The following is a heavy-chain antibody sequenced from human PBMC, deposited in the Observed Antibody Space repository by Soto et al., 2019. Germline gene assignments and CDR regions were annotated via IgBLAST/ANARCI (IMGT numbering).Heavy chain of an antibody. Sequence: ASVKVSCKASGYTFTSYDINWVRQATGQGLEWMGWMNPNSGNTGYAQKFQGRVTMTRNTSISTAYMELSSLRSEDTAVYYCARGNENIVVVPAAKGRYYYYYYMEVWGKGTTVTVSS. CDR1: GYTFTSYD. CDR2: MNPNSGNT. D-gene: IGHD2-2*01. CDR3: ARGNENIVVVPAAKGRYYYYYYMEV. J-gene: IGHJ6*03. V-gene: IGHV1-8*01.